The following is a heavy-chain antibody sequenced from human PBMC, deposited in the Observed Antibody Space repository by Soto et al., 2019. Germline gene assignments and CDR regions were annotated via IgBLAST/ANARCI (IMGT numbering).Heavy chain of an antibody. D-gene: IGHD2-15*01. J-gene: IGHJ6*02. CDR3: VREDKKATPDTYGVSVLDV. V-gene: IGHV4-59*01. CDR2: VYYAGTT. CDR1: GCSISNYY. Sequence: SETLCLTCNVSGCSISNYYGTWIRPPPGKGLEYLGFVYYAGTTYYNPSLKSRITISLDTSKSHFSLRLTSVTAADTAVYYCVREDKKATPDTYGVSVLDVWGQGTTVTVSS.